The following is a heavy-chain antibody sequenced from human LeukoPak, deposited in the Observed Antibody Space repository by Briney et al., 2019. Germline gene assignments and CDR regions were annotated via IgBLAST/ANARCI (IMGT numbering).Heavy chain of an antibody. CDR2: ISGSGGST. CDR1: GFTFSSYA. V-gene: IGHV3-23*01. D-gene: IGHD3-22*01. J-gene: IGHJ4*02. CDR3: AKADSNGYYSFFDY. Sequence: PGGSLRLSCAASGFTFSSYAMSWVRQAPGKGLEWVSTISGSGGSTYYADSVKGRFTISRDNSKNTLYLQMNTLRAEDTAVYYCAKADSNGYYSFFDYWGQGTLVTVSS.